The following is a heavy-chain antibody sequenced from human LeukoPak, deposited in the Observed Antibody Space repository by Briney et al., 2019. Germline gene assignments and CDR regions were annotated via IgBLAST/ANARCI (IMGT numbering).Heavy chain of an antibody. CDR3: ARGGHVGGTAMVGPIDY. CDR2: IYYSGST. D-gene: IGHD5-18*01. CDR1: GGSISSSSYY. J-gene: IGHJ4*02. Sequence: SETLSLTCTVSGGSISSSSYYWGWIRQPPGQGLEWIGSIYYSGSTYYNPSLKSRVTISVDTSKNPFPLKLSAVTAADTAVYYCARGGHVGGTAMVGPIDYWGQGTLVTVSS. V-gene: IGHV4-39*06.